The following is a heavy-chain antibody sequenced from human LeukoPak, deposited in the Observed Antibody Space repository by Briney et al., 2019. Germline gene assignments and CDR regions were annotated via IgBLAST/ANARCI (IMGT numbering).Heavy chain of an antibody. CDR2: ISGSGGST. J-gene: IGHJ4*02. CDR3: AKARVVVVPAAPWSYFDY. D-gene: IGHD2-2*01. Sequence: GGSLRLSCAASGFTFSSYAMSWVRQAPGKGLEWVSAISGSGGSTYYADSVKGRFTIPRDNSKNTLYLQMNSLRAEDTAVYYCAKARVVVVPAAPWSYFDYWGQGTLVTVSS. CDR1: GFTFSSYA. V-gene: IGHV3-23*01.